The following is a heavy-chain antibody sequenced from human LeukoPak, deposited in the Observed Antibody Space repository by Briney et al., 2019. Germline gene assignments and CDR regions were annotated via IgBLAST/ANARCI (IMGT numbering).Heavy chain of an antibody. V-gene: IGHV3-33*01. Sequence: GRSLRLSCAASGFTFSNYGMHWVRQAPGKGLEWVAVIWNDGNNDYHADSVKGRFTISRDNSKNTLLLQMNSLRAEDTAVYYCARDRGSRWFGPIDYWGLGTLVAVSS. J-gene: IGHJ4*02. CDR3: ARDRGSRWFGPIDY. CDR1: GFTFSNYG. D-gene: IGHD3-10*01. CDR2: IWNDGNND.